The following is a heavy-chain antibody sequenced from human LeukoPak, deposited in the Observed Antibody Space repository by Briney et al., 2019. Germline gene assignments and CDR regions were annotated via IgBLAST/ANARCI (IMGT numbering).Heavy chain of an antibody. V-gene: IGHV1-2*06. D-gene: IGHD6-6*01. CDR2: INPNSGGT. CDR3: VSGQLVDETPYYYYYMDV. J-gene: IGHJ6*03. CDR1: GYTFTGYY. Sequence: GASVKVSCKASGYTFTGYYMHWVRQAPGQGLEWIGRINPNSGGTNYAQKFQGRVTMTRDTSISTAYMELSRLRSDDTAVYYCVSGQLVDETPYYYYYMDVWGKGTTVTVSS.